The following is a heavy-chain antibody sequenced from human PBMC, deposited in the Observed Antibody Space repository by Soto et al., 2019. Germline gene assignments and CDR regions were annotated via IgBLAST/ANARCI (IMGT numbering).Heavy chain of an antibody. D-gene: IGHD6-19*01. CDR2: ISAYNGNT. CDR1: GYTFTSYG. CDR3: ARELYQQWLVYSRAFDI. V-gene: IGHV1-18*01. J-gene: IGHJ3*02. Sequence: ASVKVSCKASGYTFTSYGISWVRQAPGQGLEWMGWISAYNGNTNYAQKLQGRVTMTTDTSTSTAYMELRSLRSDDTAVYYCARELYQQWLVYSRAFDIWGQGTMVTVSS.